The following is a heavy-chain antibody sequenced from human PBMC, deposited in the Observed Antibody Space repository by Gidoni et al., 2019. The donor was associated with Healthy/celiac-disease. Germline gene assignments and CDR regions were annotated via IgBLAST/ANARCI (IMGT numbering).Heavy chain of an antibody. CDR1: GSTFSSYD. CDR3: ARRSSSGWHFDY. V-gene: IGHV3-13*01. Sequence: EVQLVESGGGLVQPGGCRSLSCAARGSTFSSYDMHWVRQATGKGLEWVSAIGTAGDTYYPGSVKGRFTISRENAKNSLYLQMNSLRAGDTAVYYCARRSSSGWHFDYWGQGTLVTVSS. CDR2: IGTAGDT. J-gene: IGHJ4*02. D-gene: IGHD6-19*01.